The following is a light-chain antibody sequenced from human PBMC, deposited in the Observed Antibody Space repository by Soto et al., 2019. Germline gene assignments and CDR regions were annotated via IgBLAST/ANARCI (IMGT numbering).Light chain of an antibody. V-gene: IGLV2-14*01. CDR1: SSDVGGYNY. J-gene: IGLJ1*01. Sequence: QSVLTQPASVSGSPGQSITISCTGTSSDVGGYNYVSWYQQHPGKAPKLMSYEVSNRPSGVSNRFSGSKSGNTASLTISGLQADDEADYYCSSYRSSSLPYVLGTGTKVTVL. CDR3: SSYRSSSLPYV. CDR2: EVS.